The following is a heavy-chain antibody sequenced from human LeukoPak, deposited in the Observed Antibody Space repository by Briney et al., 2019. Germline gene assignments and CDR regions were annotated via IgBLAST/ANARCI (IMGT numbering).Heavy chain of an antibody. V-gene: IGHV3-13*03. Sequence: GGSLRLSCAACGFTFSSYDMHWVRQATGKGLEWVSVIGTAGDTYYPGSVKGQFTISRDNSKNTLYLQMNSLRAEDTAVYYCAKDHLDYYDSSGYFLLFDYWGQGTLVTVSS. CDR3: AKDHLDYYDSSGYFLLFDY. D-gene: IGHD3-22*01. CDR2: IGTAGDT. CDR1: GFTFSSYD. J-gene: IGHJ4*02.